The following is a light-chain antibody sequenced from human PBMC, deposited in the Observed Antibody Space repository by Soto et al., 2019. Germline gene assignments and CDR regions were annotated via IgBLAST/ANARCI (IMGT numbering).Light chain of an antibody. V-gene: IGKV1-27*01. CDR1: QGISNS. CDR3: QEKHSPPFS. CDR2: AAS. J-gene: IGKJ3*01. Sequence: DIQMTQSPSSLSASVGDTVTITCRASQGISNSLAWYQQKPGKVPDLLIYAASTLQSGVPSRFSGSGSGTDFTLTISSLHPEKVATYYSQEKHSPPFSFGPGTKVDIK.